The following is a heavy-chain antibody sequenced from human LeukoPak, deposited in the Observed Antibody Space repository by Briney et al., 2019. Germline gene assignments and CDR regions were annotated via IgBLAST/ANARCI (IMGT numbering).Heavy chain of an antibody. J-gene: IGHJ4*02. V-gene: IGHV1-69*05. CDR2: IIPIFGTA. CDR3: ARHREEPPGRVELVGYFDY. D-gene: IGHD6-6*01. Sequence: SVKVSCKASGGTFSSYAISWARQAPGQGLEWMGRIIPIFGTANYAQKFQGRVTITTDESTSTAYMELSSLRSEDTAVYYCARHREEPPGRVELVGYFDYWGQGTLVTVSS. CDR1: GGTFSSYA.